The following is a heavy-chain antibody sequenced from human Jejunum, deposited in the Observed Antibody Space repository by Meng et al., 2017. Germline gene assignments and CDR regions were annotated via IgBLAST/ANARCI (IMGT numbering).Heavy chain of an antibody. CDR1: GFSFTAAW. Sequence: GGSLRLSCAASGFSFTAAWMSWVRQAPGKGLEWVGHIKARADGGTTDYAAPVKDRFIRSRDDLKTTLYLQMNSLKSEDTAVYFCTDGRTLWGQGTMVTVSS. J-gene: IGHJ3*01. CDR2: IKARADGGTT. V-gene: IGHV3-15*01. CDR3: TDGRTL. D-gene: IGHD4-23*01.